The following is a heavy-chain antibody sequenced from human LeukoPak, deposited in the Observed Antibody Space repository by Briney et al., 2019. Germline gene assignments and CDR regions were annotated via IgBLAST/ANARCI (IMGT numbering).Heavy chain of an antibody. J-gene: IGHJ4*02. CDR1: GFTFSNCA. D-gene: IGHD6-25*01. V-gene: IGHV3-23*01. CDR2: LYGGGDVT. Sequence: GVCLRLSCAASGFTFSNCAMTWVRQAPGKGLEWVSGLYGGGDVTYYADSVKGRFTISRDDAKNTLYLQMNSLRAEDTAVYYCAKARGPAATHPEYWGQGTLVTVSS. CDR3: AKARGPAATHPEY.